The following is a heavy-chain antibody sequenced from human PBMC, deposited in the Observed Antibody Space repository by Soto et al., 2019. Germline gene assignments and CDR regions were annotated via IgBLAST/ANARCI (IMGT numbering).Heavy chain of an antibody. CDR3: ASGQRYSSSWYGWNWFDP. Sequence: SQTLSLTCVISGDSVSSNSAAWNWIRQSPSRGLEWLGRTYYRSKWYNDYAVSVKSRITINPDTSKNQFSLQLNSVTPEDTAVYYCASGQRYSSSWYGWNWFDPWGQGTLVTVSS. CDR2: TYYRSKWYN. D-gene: IGHD6-13*01. CDR1: GDSVSSNSAA. J-gene: IGHJ5*02. V-gene: IGHV6-1*01.